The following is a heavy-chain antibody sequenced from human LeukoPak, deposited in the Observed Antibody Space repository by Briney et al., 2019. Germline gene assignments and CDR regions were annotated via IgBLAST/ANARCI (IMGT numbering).Heavy chain of an antibody. D-gene: IGHD3-22*01. J-gene: IGHJ4*02. CDR2: IYHSGST. CDR3: ARKTSYYYDSSGYQLMDY. CDR1: GGSISSSNW. Sequence: SGTLSLTCAVSGGSISSSNWWSWVRQPPGKGLEWIGEIYHSGSTNYNPSLKSRVTISVDTSKNQFSLKLSSVTAADTAVYYCARKTSYYYDSSGYQLMDYWGQGTLVTVSS. V-gene: IGHV4-4*02.